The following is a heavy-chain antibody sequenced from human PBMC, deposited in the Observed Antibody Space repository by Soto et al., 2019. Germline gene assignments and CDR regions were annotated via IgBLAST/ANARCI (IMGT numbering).Heavy chain of an antibody. CDR2: IYYSGSI. D-gene: IGHD1-26*01. CDR3: ARCLFSYGARFDP. J-gene: IGHJ5*02. V-gene: IGHV4-59*11. CDR1: GGSISSHY. Sequence: PSETLSLTCTVSGGSISSHYWSWIRQPPGKGLEWIGYIYYSGSINYNPSLKSRVTISVDTSKNQFSLKLSSVTAADTAVYYCARCLFSYGARFDPWGQGTLVTVSS.